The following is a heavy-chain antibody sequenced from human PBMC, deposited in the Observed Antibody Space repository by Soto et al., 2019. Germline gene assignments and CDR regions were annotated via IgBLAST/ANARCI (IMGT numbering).Heavy chain of an antibody. CDR1: GFPFSRYW. CDR3: ARGSLEVRAPRWAFDI. CDR2: IKQDGSEK. Sequence: PGGSLRLSCAASGFPFSRYWMSWVRQAPGKGLEWVANIKQDGSEKYYVDSVKGRFTISRDNSKNTLYLQMNSLRAEDTALFYCARGSLEVRAPRWAFDIWGQGTMVTVSS. J-gene: IGHJ3*02. D-gene: IGHD3-10*01. V-gene: IGHV3-7*01.